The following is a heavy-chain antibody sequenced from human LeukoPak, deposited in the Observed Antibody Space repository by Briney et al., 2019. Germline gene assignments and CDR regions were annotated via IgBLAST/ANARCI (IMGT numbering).Heavy chain of an antibody. J-gene: IGHJ4*02. V-gene: IGHV1-69*01. CDR3: ARLRDYYDSSGYHPFDY. CDR2: IIPTFGTA. CDR1: GGTFSSYA. Sequence: ASVKVSCKSSGGTFSSYAISWVRQAPGRGLEWMGGIIPTFGTANYAQKFQGRVTITADESTSTAYMELSSLRSEDTAVYYCARLRDYYDSSGYHPFDYWGQGTLDTVSS. D-gene: IGHD3-22*01.